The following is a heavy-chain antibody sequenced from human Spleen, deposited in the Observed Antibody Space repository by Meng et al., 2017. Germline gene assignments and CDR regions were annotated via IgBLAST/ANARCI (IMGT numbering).Heavy chain of an antibody. Sequence: GESLKISCAASGYIFSNYAMNWVRQAPGKGLEWVSLISGASGSDTYYADSVRGRFTISRHNSKNTLYLQMSSLRREDTAVYYCARVVGRGWFDLWGQETLVTVSS. V-gene: IGHV3-23*01. CDR3: ARVVGRGWFDL. J-gene: IGHJ5*02. CDR2: ISGASGSDT. CDR1: GYIFSNYA. D-gene: IGHD1-26*01.